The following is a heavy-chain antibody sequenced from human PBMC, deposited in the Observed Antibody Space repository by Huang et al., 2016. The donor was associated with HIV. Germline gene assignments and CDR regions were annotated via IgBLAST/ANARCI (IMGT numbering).Heavy chain of an antibody. D-gene: IGHD6-6*01. Sequence: QVQLVQSGAEVKHPGASVRVSCKASGYTFTDSNIHWVRQAPGQGLEWMGWINPKSGGTINEQTFQGRITMTRDTTISTVHMDLRRIQSDDTAVYFCARDWSFGSSTSPADWGQGTLVTVSS. CDR2: INPKSGGT. CDR3: ARDWSFGSSTSPAD. CDR1: GYTFTDSN. J-gene: IGHJ4*02. V-gene: IGHV1-2*02.